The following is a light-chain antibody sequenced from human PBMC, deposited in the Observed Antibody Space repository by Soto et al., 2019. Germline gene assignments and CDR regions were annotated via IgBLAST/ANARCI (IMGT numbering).Light chain of an antibody. CDR2: GAS. V-gene: IGKV1-5*01. Sequence: QMTKSPSSLSASVGDRVTLSCRASQSVGTWVAWYQQKPGKAPKLLIYGASNLESGVPSRFSGSGSGTEFTLTITTLQPDDFATYFCQRYNRITWSFGPGTKV. J-gene: IGKJ1*01. CDR3: QRYNRITWS. CDR1: QSVGTW.